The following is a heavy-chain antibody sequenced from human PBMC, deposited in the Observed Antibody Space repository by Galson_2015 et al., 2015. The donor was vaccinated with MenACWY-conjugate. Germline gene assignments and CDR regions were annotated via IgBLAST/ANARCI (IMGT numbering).Heavy chain of an antibody. D-gene: IGHD6-13*01. CDR1: GFTFSSFG. V-gene: IGHV3-30*18. CDR3: AKDTARSLYSAEQDAFDI. Sequence: SLRLSCAASGFTFSSFGMHWVRQAPGKGLEWLAVISYDESDTYYADTVKGRFTISRDNSENTLYLQMNSLRVEDTAVYYCAKDTARSLYSAEQDAFDIESQGTMVTVSS. J-gene: IGHJ3*02. CDR2: ISYDESDT.